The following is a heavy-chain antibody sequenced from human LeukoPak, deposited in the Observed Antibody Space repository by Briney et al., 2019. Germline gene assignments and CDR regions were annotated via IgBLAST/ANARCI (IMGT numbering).Heavy chain of an antibody. Sequence: PGGSLRLSCAASGFTFSSYWMTWARQAPGKGLEWVANIKQDGSARHYGDPVKGRFTISRDNAKNSLYLQMNSLRAEDTAVYYCAREPSSGYYSPHFDYWGQGTLVTVSS. CDR1: GFTFSSYW. CDR2: IKQDGSAR. D-gene: IGHD3-22*01. J-gene: IGHJ4*02. CDR3: AREPSSGYYSPHFDY. V-gene: IGHV3-7*01.